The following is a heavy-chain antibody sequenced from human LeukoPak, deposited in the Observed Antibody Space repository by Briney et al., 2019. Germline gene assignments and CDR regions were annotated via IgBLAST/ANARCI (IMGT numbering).Heavy chain of an antibody. CDR2: TSYDGSNK. D-gene: IGHD6-13*01. J-gene: IGHJ4*02. Sequence: PGRSLRLSCAASGFTFSSYAMHWVRQAPGKGLEWVAVTSYDGSNKYYADSVKGRFTISRDNSKNTLYLQMNSLRAEDTAVYYCARALSAEVAAALEYWGQGTLVTVSS. CDR3: ARALSAEVAAALEY. V-gene: IGHV3-30-3*01. CDR1: GFTFSSYA.